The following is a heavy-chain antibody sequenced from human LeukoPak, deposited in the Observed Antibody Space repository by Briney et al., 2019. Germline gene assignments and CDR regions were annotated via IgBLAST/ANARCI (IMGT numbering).Heavy chain of an antibody. D-gene: IGHD6-19*01. J-gene: IGHJ4*02. Sequence: PGGSLRLSCAASGFTFGSYAMTWVRQAPGKGLEWVSVISETVGITYYADSVKGRFTVSRDNSENTLYLHMNSLRAEDTAVYYCTKSRGIYDNSGWRTFDYWGQGTLVTVSS. CDR3: TKSRGIYDNSGWRTFDY. V-gene: IGHV3-23*01. CDR2: ISETVGIT. CDR1: GFTFGSYA.